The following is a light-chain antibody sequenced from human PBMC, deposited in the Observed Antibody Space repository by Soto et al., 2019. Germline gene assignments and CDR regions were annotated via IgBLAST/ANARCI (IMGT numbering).Light chain of an antibody. J-gene: IGLJ3*02. CDR2: EVN. CDR3: CSYTGTTSPWV. V-gene: IGLV2-14*01. Sequence: QSALTQPASVSGSPGESIIISCTGSNSDIGAYDYVSWYQHRPGRAPKVIIFEVNDRASGVSHRFSGSKSGNTASLTISGLQAEDEADYHCCSYTGTTSPWVFGGGTKLTVL. CDR1: NSDIGAYDY.